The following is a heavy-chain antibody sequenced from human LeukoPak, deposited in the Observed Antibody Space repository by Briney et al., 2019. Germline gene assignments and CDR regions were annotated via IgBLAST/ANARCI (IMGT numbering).Heavy chain of an antibody. CDR1: GGSISSGGYY. CDR3: ARVLRRCMDY. J-gene: IGHJ4*02. V-gene: IGHV4-31*03. Sequence: SETLSLTCTVSGGSISSGGYYWSWIRQHPGTGLEWIGYIYYSGSTYYNPSLKSRVTISVDTSKNQFSLKLSSVTAADTAVYYCARVLRRCMDYWGQGTLVTVSS. CDR2: IYYSGST.